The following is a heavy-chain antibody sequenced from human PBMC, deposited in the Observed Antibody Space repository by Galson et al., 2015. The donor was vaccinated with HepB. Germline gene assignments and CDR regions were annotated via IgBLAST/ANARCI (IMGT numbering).Heavy chain of an antibody. CDR3: ARLVGDARIFGVVTIPSYFDY. V-gene: IGHV4-34*01. D-gene: IGHD3-3*01. J-gene: IGHJ4*02. CDR2: INHSGTT. Sequence: TLSLTCAVYGESFSGYYWSWIRQPPGKGLEWIGKINHSGTTNYNPSLKSRVTMSVDTSKNQFSLKLKSVTAADTAVYYCARLVGDARIFGVVTIPSYFDYWGQGTLVTVSS. CDR1: GESFSGYY.